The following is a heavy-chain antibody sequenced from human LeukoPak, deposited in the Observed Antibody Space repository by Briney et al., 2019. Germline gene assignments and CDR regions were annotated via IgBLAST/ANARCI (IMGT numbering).Heavy chain of an antibody. D-gene: IGHD4-23*01. CDR1: GDSISSYY. CDR3: AGDYGGSRFDY. V-gene: IGHV4-4*07. CDR2: LYSSGST. J-gene: IGHJ4*02. Sequence: SETLSLTCTVSGDSISSYYWSWIRKPAGKGLEWIGRLYSSGSTNYNPSLKSRVTISVDTAKNQFSLKLSSVTAADTAVYYCAGDYGGSRFDYWGQGTLVTVSS.